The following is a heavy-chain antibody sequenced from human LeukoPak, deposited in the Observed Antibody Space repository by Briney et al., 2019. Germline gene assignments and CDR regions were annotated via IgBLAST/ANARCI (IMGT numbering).Heavy chain of an antibody. CDR3: AIFTDYYFDY. J-gene: IGHJ4*02. D-gene: IGHD2-21*02. V-gene: IGHV4-59*01. CDR1: DGSISSYY. CDR2: IYYSGNT. Sequence: SETLSLTCTVSDGSISSYYWSWIRQPPGKGLEWIGYIYYSGNTNSNPSLKSRVTISVDTSKNQFSLKLSSVTAADTAVYYYAIFTDYYFDYWGQGTLVTVSS.